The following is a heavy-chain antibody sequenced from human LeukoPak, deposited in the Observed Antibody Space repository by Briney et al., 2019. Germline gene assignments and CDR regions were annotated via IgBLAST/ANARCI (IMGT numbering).Heavy chain of an antibody. V-gene: IGHV4-30-2*01. CDR2: ISHSGST. Sequence: SETLSLTCTVSGGSISSGGYYWSCIRQPPGKGLEWIGYISHSGSTYYNPSLKRRVIISIDKSKNQFSLKLSSVTAADTAIYYCARAGAYSPHYMDVWGKGTTITVSS. CDR3: ARAGAYSPHYMDV. J-gene: IGHJ6*03. D-gene: IGHD4-11*01. CDR1: GGSISSGGYY.